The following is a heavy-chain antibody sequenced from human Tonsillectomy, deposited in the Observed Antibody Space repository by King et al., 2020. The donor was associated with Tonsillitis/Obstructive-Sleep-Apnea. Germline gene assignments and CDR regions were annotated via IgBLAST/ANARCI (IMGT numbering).Heavy chain of an antibody. CDR1: GFSLSTSGVG. CDR2: IYWDDDK. D-gene: IGHD3-16*01. J-gene: IGHJ3*02. Sequence: TLKESGPTLVKPTQTLTLTCTFSGFSLSTSGVGVGWIRQPPGKALEWLALIYWDDDKRYSPSLKSNLTITKDTSKNQVVLTMTHMDPVDTATYYCAHLTLLYDPNTFDIWGQGTMVTVSS. CDR3: AHLTLLYDPNTFDI. V-gene: IGHV2-5*02.